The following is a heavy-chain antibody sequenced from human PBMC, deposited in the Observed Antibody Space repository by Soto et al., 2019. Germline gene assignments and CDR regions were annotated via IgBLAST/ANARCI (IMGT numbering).Heavy chain of an antibody. J-gene: IGHJ6*02. CDR1: GGSISSYY. V-gene: IGHV4-59*01. CDR2: IYYSGST. D-gene: IGHD1-26*01. CDR3: ASTVGATDYYYYGMDV. Sequence: SETLSLTCPVSGGSISSYYLSWIRQPPGKGLEWIGYIYYSGSTNYNPSLKSRVTISVDTSKNQFSLKLSSVTAADTAVYYCASTVGATDYYYYGMDVWGQGTTVTVSS.